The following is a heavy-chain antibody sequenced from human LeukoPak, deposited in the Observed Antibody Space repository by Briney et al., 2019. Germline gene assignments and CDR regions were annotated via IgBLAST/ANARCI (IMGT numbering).Heavy chain of an antibody. V-gene: IGHV3-30*04. CDR3: ARVELEMATIYYFDY. J-gene: IGHJ4*02. D-gene: IGHD5-24*01. Sequence: GMSLRLSCAASGFTFSSCAIHWVRQAPGKGLEWVAVISYDGSNKYYADSVKGRFTISRDNSKNTLYLQMNSLRAEDTAVYYCARVELEMATIYYFDYWGQGTLVTVSS. CDR1: GFTFSSCA. CDR2: ISYDGSNK.